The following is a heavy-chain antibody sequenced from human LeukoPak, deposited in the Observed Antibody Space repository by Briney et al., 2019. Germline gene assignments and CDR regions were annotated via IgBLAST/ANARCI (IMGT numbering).Heavy chain of an antibody. CDR1: GFTFSSYA. Sequence: GRSLRLSCAASGFTFSSYAMHWVRQAPGKGLEWVAVISYDGSNKYYADSVKGRFTISRDNSKNTLYLQMNSLRAEDTAVYYCAREALDSSGYYVGPLPGNYWGQGTLVTVSS. D-gene: IGHD3-22*01. CDR3: AREALDSSGYYVGPLPGNY. CDR2: ISYDGSNK. V-gene: IGHV3-30*04. J-gene: IGHJ4*02.